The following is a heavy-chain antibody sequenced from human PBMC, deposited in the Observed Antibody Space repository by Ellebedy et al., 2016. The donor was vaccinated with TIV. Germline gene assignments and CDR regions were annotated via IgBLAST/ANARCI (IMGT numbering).Heavy chain of an antibody. Sequence: GGSLRLXCAASGFTFSSYWMSWVRQAPGKGLEWVANIKQDGSEKYYVDSVKGRFTISRDNAKNSLYLQMNSLRAEDTAVYYCARAPEPFGGVIVEYYFDYWGQGTLVTVSS. D-gene: IGHD3-16*02. CDR2: IKQDGSEK. CDR3: ARAPEPFGGVIVEYYFDY. CDR1: GFTFSSYW. J-gene: IGHJ4*02. V-gene: IGHV3-7*03.